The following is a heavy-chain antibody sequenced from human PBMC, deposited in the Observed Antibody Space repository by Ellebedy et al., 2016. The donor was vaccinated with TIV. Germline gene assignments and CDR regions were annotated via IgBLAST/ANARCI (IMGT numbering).Heavy chain of an antibody. CDR2: ISVYNGNT. CDR1: GFTFTSFG. V-gene: IGHV1-18*04. Sequence: ASVKVSCKASGFTFTSFGISWVRRAPGQGLEWMGWISVYNGNTNYAQNLQGRVSMTTDTSARTAYMELRSLRYDDTAVYYCARVGWGYSGGEDNWGQGTLVTVSS. CDR3: ARVGWGYSGGEDN. J-gene: IGHJ4*02. D-gene: IGHD5-12*01.